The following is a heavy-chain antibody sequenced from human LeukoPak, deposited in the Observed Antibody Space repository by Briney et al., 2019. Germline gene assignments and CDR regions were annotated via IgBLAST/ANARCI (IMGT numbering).Heavy chain of an antibody. V-gene: IGHV4-59*08. J-gene: IGHJ4*02. D-gene: IGHD2-2*02. CDR3: ARHCSSTSCYKGLDY. CDR2: IYYSGST. Sequence: PSETLSLTCTVSGGSISSYYWSWIRQPPGKGLEWIGYIYYSGSTSYNPSLKSRVTISVDTSKNQFSLKLSSVTAADTAVYYCARHCSSTSCYKGLDYWGQGTLVTVSS. CDR1: GGSISSYY.